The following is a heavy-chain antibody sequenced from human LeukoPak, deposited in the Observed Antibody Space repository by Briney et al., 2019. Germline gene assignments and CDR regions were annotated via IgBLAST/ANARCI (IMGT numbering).Heavy chain of an antibody. D-gene: IGHD2-21*01. J-gene: IGHJ4*02. CDR3: ARGSIPPDY. CDR1: GFTFSSYE. V-gene: IGHV3-48*03. Sequence: GGSLRLSCAASGFTFSSYEMNWVRQAPGEGLEWVSFISSSGSTIYYADSVKGRFTISRDNAKNSLYLQMNSLRAEDTAVYYCARGSIPPDYWGQGTLVTVSS. CDR2: ISSSGSTI.